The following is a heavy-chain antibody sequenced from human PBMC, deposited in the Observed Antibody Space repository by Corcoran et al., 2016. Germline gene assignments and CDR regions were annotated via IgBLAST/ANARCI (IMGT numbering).Heavy chain of an antibody. CDR3: ARVTRYDFGSGYYFPYYYGMDV. J-gene: IGHJ6*02. Sequence: EVQLVESGGGLVQPGGSLRLSCAASGFTFSSYWMSWVRQAPGKGLEWVANIKQDGSEKYYVDSVKGRFTISRDNAKNSLYLQMNSLRAEDTAVYYCARVTRYDFGSGYYFPYYYGMDVWGQGTPVTVSS. V-gene: IGHV3-7*03. D-gene: IGHD3-3*01. CDR1: GFTFSSYW. CDR2: IKQDGSEK.